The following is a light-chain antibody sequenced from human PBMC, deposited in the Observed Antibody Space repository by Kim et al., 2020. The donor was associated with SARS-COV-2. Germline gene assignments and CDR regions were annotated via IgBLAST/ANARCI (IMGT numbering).Light chain of an antibody. J-gene: IGKJ1*01. V-gene: IGKV4-1*01. CDR3: QQYYDSPPT. CDR1: QSSFYSATNKSY. CDR2: WAS. Sequence: ATIDCKTSQSSFYSATNKSYLGWYQQKPGHLPKLLIYWASSREAGVPHRCSGSGSVTDCTLTISGLQAEDVATYYCQQYYDSPPTFGQGTKVEIK.